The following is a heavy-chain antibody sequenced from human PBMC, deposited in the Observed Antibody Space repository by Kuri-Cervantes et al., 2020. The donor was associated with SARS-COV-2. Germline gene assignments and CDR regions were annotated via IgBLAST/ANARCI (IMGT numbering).Heavy chain of an antibody. CDR3: ASERWELSWFDP. Sequence: GESLKISCAASGFTFSDYYMSWIRQAPGKGLEWVSYISSSGSTIYYADSVKGRFTISRDNAKNSLYLQMNSLRAEDTAVYYCASERWELSWFDPWGQGTLVTVSS. V-gene: IGHV3-11*04. CDR1: GFTFSDYY. J-gene: IGHJ5*02. CDR2: ISSSGSTI. D-gene: IGHD1-26*01.